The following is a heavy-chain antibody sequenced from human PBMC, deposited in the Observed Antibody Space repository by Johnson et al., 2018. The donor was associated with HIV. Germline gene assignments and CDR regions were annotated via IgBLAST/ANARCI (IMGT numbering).Heavy chain of an antibody. D-gene: IGHD5-24*01. CDR2: MWYDGSNK. J-gene: IGHJ3*02. V-gene: IGHV3-33*08. CDR3: AREMATICGYAFDI. Sequence: QVQLVESGGGVVQPGRSLRLSCAASGFTFSSYGMHWVRQAPGKGLEWVAVMWYDGSNKYYADSVKGRFTISRDNSKNTLYLQMNSLRAEDTAVYYCAREMATICGYAFDIWGQGTMVTVSS. CDR1: GFTFSSYG.